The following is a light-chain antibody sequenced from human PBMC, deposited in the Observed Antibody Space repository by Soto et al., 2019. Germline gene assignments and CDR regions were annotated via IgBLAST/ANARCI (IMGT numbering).Light chain of an antibody. CDR3: QQYCSSPWK. CDR2: WAS. Sequence: DIVRTQSPDSLAVSMGERATINCKSSQRVLYSSSNKNYLAWYQQKPGQPPKLLIYWASTRESGVPDRFSGSGSGTDFTLTISSLQAEDVAVYYCQQYCSSPWKFGQGTKVEIK. J-gene: IGKJ1*01. V-gene: IGKV4-1*01. CDR1: QRVLYSSSNKNY.